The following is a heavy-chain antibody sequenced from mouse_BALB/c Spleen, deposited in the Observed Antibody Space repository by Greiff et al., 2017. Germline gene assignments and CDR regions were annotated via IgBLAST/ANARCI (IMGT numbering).Heavy chain of an antibody. CDR1: GFTFSSYT. Sequence: EVKLMESGGGLVKPGGSLKLSCAASGFTFSSYTMSWVRQTPEKRLEWVATISSGGSYTYYPDSVKGRFTISRDNAKNTLYLQMNSLKSEDTAMYYCTRDGGRSYFDYWGQGTTLTVSS. CDR2: ISSGGSYT. V-gene: IGHV5-6-4*01. CDR3: TRDGGRSYFDY. J-gene: IGHJ2*01.